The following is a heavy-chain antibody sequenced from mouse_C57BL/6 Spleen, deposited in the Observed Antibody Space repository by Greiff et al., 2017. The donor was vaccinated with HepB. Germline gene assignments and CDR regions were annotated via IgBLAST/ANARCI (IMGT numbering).Heavy chain of an antibody. V-gene: IGHV1-69*01. CDR2: IDPSDSYT. J-gene: IGHJ2*01. Sequence: QVQLQQPGAELVMPGASVKLSCKASGYTFTSYWMHWVKQRPGQGLEWIGEIDPSDSYTNYNQKFKGKSTLTVDKSSSTAYMQLSSLTSEDSAVYYCAREGDYGVYFDYWGQGTTLTVSS. D-gene: IGHD1-1*01. CDR3: AREGDYGVYFDY. CDR1: GYTFTSYW.